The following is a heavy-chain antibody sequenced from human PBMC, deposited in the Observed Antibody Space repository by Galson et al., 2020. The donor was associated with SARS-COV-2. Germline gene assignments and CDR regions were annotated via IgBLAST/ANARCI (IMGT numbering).Heavy chain of an antibody. J-gene: IGHJ4*02. V-gene: IGHV3-30-3*01. Sequence: GSLRLSCAASGFSFGHYTMHWVRQAPGKGLEWVSVTAYDGSNKFYGDSVKGRFSISRDNSKNTLFLQMNSLRVEDTAVYYCARGRSGYDSFFDYWGLGTLVTVSS. CDR1: GFSFGHYT. D-gene: IGHD5-12*01. CDR2: TAYDGSNK. CDR3: ARGRSGYDSFFDY.